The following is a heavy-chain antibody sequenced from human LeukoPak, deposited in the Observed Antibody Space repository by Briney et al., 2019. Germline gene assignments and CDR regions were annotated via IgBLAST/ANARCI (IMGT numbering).Heavy chain of an antibody. D-gene: IGHD3-22*01. Sequence: PGGSLRLSCAASGFTFSSYWMSWVRQAPGEWLEWVANIKQDGSEKYYVDSVKGRFTISRDNAKNSLYLQMNSLRAEDTALYYCATSISVIAVIISHADAFDVWGQGTMVTVSS. CDR2: IKQDGSEK. J-gene: IGHJ3*01. CDR1: GFTFSSYW. V-gene: IGHV3-7*03. CDR3: ATSISVIAVIISHADAFDV.